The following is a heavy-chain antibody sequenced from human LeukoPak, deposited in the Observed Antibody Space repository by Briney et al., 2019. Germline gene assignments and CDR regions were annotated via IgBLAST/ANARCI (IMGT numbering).Heavy chain of an antibody. J-gene: IGHJ6*03. V-gene: IGHV4-31*03. Sequence: SETLSLTCTVSGGSISSGGYYWSWIRRHPGKGLEGIEYIYYSGSTYYNPSLKSRVTISVDTSKNQFSLKLSSVTAADPAVYYCATSGPLYSYGGDDYYYYYMDVWGQGTLVTVSS. D-gene: IGHD5-18*01. CDR3: ATSGPLYSYGGDDYYYYYMDV. CDR1: GGSISSGGYY. CDR2: IYYSGST.